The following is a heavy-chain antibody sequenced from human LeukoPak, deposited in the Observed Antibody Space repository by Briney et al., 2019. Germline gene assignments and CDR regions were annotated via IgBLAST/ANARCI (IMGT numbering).Heavy chain of an antibody. CDR3: ARGRGDSKGTSFHY. J-gene: IGHJ4*02. Sequence: SETLCLTCTVSGGSISNYYWSWIRQPPGKGLEWIGYIDYIGSTTYNPSLKSRVTISIDTSKNQFSLRLSSVTAADTAVYYCARGRGDSKGTSFHYWGQGTLVTVSA. CDR2: IDYIGST. V-gene: IGHV4-59*01. CDR1: GGSISNYY. D-gene: IGHD3-22*01.